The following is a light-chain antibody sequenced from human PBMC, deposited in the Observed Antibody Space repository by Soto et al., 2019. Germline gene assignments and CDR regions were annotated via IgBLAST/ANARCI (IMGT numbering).Light chain of an antibody. CDR2: GAS. J-gene: IGKJ2*01. Sequence: EIVLTQSPGTLSLSPGERATLSCRASQSVSSSYLAWYQQKPGQAPRLLIYGASSRATGIPDRFSGSGSGTDFTLTISRLEPEDFAVYYCQQSRTFAQGTKLEIK. CDR3: QQSRT. CDR1: QSVSSSY. V-gene: IGKV3-20*01.